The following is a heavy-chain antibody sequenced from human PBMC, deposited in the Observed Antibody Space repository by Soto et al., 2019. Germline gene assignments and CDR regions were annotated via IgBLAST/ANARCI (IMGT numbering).Heavy chain of an antibody. Sequence: QVQLVQSGAEVKRPGASVKVSCKASGYTFTTYYMHWVRHAPGQGLEWLGIINPNRGSTTYAQEFQGRVTMTRDTSTSTVYLELSSLRSEDTAVYYCARAGYCSGGTCFHGNCDYWGQGTLVTVSA. D-gene: IGHD2-15*01. CDR1: GYTFTTYY. V-gene: IGHV1-46*01. CDR2: INPNRGST. CDR3: ARAGYCSGGTCFHGNCDY. J-gene: IGHJ4*02.